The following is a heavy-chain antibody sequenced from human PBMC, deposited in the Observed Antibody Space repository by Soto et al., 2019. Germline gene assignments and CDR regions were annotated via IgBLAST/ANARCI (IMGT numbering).Heavy chain of an antibody. Sequence: PSETLSLTVSVSVDSISSTDYFWTLIRQSPGKGLEWMGYIFHSGTTYYNPSLKGRLMISIENSKNKFSLRLTSVTAADSDVYFCAREPFIRTSRNDFWCPGDXFPVSS. V-gene: IGHV4-30-4*01. CDR3: AREPFIRTSRNDF. D-gene: IGHD3-16*01. J-gene: IGHJ4*01. CDR1: VDSISSTDYF. CDR2: IFHSGTT.